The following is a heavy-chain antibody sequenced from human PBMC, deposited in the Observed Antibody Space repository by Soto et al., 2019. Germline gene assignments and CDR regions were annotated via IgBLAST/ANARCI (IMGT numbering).Heavy chain of an antibody. CDR3: AREQYGMDV. CDR1: GGAISSYY. CDR2: IFYSGST. J-gene: IGHJ6*02. V-gene: IGHV4-59*01. Sequence: KPSETLSLTGTVSGGAISSYYWSWIRQPPGKGLEWIGYIFYSGSTKYNPSLKSRVTISVDTSKNQFSLKLNSMTAADTAVYYCAREQYGMDVWGQGTTVTVSS.